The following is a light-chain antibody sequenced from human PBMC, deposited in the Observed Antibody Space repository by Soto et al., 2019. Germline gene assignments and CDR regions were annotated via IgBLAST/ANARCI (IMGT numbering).Light chain of an antibody. CDR1: QSITTW. CDR3: QQYNSYWT. Sequence: DIQMTQSPSTVSASVGDSVTITCRASQSITTWLAWYQQRPGKAPKLLIYDVSSLESGVPSRFSGSGSGTEFTLTISSLQPDDFATYYCQQYNSYWTFGQGTKVDI. V-gene: IGKV1-5*01. J-gene: IGKJ1*01. CDR2: DVS.